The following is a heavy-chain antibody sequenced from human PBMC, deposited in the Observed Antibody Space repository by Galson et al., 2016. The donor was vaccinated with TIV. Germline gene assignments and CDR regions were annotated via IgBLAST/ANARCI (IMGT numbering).Heavy chain of an antibody. Sequence: CAISGDSVSSTSAAWNWIRQSPSRGLEWLGRTYYRSTWYNDYAASLKRRITINPDTSKNQFSLQLTSVTPEDAAVYYCARVAPSGFGVIMTLDYWGQGTLVTVSA. V-gene: IGHV6-1*01. CDR2: TYYRSTWYN. CDR1: GDSVSSTSAA. CDR3: ARVAPSGFGVIMTLDY. J-gene: IGHJ4*02. D-gene: IGHD3-3*01.